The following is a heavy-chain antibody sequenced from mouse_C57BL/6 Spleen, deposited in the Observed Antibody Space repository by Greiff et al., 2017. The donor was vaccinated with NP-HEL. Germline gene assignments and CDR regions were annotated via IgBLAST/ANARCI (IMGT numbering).Heavy chain of an antibody. J-gene: IGHJ1*03. CDR1: GYTFTSYW. Sequence: QVQLQQSGAELVRPGSSVKLSCKASGYTFTSYWMHWVKQRPIQGLEWIGNIDPSDSETHYNQKFKDKATLTVDKSSSTAYMQLSSLTSEDSAVYYCARSTDGYYSYWYFDVWGTGTTVTVSS. CDR3: ARSTDGYYSYWYFDV. D-gene: IGHD2-3*01. V-gene: IGHV1-52*01. CDR2: IDPSDSET.